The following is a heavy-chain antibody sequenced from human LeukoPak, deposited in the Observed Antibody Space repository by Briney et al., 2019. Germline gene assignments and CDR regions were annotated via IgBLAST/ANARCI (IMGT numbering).Heavy chain of an antibody. CDR1: GGSISGSGYF. CDR3: ARESASTLYYYYGMDV. V-gene: IGHV4-31*03. J-gene: IGHJ6*02. Sequence: SETLSLTCTVSGGSISGSGYFWTWIRQHPGKGLEWIVYIYYTGSTSYNPSLKSRVTISVDMSNNRFSLKLNSVTAADTAVYYCARESASTLYYYYGMDVWGQGTLVTVSS. D-gene: IGHD2-2*01. CDR2: IYYTGST.